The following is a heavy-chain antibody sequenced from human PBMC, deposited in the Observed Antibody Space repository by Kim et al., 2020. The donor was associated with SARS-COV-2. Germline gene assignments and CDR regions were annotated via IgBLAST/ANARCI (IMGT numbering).Heavy chain of an antibody. J-gene: IGHJ6*01. D-gene: IGHD5-12*01. Sequence: SETLSLTCAVYGGSFSGYYWSWIRQPPGKGLEWIGEINHSGSTNYNPSLKSRVTISVDTSKNQFSLKLSSVTAADTAVYYCARRRWLHKQYYYYYYGMDV. CDR1: GGSFSGYY. CDR3: ARRRWLHKQYYYYYYGMDV. V-gene: IGHV4-34*01. CDR2: INHSGST.